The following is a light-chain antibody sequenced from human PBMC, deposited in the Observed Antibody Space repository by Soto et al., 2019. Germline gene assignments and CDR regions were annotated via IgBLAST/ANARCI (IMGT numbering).Light chain of an antibody. J-gene: IGLJ3*02. CDR3: QSYDSSLERV. V-gene: IGLV1-40*01. CDR1: SSNIGAGYD. CDR2: ANT. Sequence: QSVLTQPPSVSGAPGQRVTISCTGSSSNIGAGYDVHWYQQLPGTAPKLLIYANTNRPSGVPDRFSGSKSGTSASLAITGLQAEDEADYYCQSYDSSLERVFGGGTQLTVL.